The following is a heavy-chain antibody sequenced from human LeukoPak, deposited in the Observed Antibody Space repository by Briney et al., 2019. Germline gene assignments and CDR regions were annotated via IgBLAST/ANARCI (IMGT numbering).Heavy chain of an antibody. CDR1: GYTFTGYY. Sequence: ASVKVSFKASGYTFTGYYMHWVRQAPAQGLEWMGWINPNSGGTNYAQKFQGRVTMTRDTSISTAYMELSRLRSDDTAVYYCARVRPAGRSQVCWFDPWCQGTLVTVSS. CDR3: ARVRPAGRSQVCWFDP. CDR2: INPNSGGT. D-gene: IGHD6-13*01. V-gene: IGHV1-2*02. J-gene: IGHJ5*02.